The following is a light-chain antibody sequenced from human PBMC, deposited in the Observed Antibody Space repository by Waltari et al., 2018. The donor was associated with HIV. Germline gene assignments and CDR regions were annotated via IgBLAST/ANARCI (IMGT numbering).Light chain of an antibody. V-gene: IGLV2-8*01. CDR2: AVT. CDR3: SSYANKNGFYVV. Sequence: QSALTQPPSASGSPGQSVTISCTGTNSDIGGYNYVSWYQQHPGQAPKLVISAVTKLPSWVPGRFSGAKSGTTASLTVSGLQAGDEADYYFSSYANKNGFYVVFGGGTRLTVL. J-gene: IGLJ2*01. CDR1: NSDIGGYNY.